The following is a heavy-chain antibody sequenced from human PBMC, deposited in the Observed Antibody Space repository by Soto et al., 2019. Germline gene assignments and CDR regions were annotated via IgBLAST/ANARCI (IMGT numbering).Heavy chain of an antibody. J-gene: IGHJ3*01. CDR1: GFTFYNYA. D-gene: IGHD2-8*01. V-gene: IGHV3-23*01. Sequence: EVQLLESGGGLVRPGGSLRLSCAASGFTFYNYAMNWVRQAPGKGLECVSSISGGGDGTYYADSVKGRFTISRYNSRNTVYLQSNSLRAEDTAVYYCAKKGLGSLATYCTTGDCHYAFDVWGQGTLVTVSS. CDR3: AKKGLGSLATYCTTGDCHYAFDV. CDR2: ISGGGDGT.